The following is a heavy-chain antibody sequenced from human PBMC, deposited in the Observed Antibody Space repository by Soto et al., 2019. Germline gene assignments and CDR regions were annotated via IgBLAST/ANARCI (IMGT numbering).Heavy chain of an antibody. CDR1: GFTFNSYW. V-gene: IGHV3-74*01. J-gene: IGHJ3*01. D-gene: IGHD3-22*01. CDR2: LNDDGSTT. Sequence: EVQLVESEGGLVQPGGSLRLSCAASGFTFNSYWMHWVRQAPGKGLVWVSRLNDDGSTTNYADSVKGRFTISRDNAKNTLYLQMNSLRAEDTAVYYCTRASYYYDSSGYSYAFDLWGQGTMVTVSS. CDR3: TRASYYYDSSGYSYAFDL.